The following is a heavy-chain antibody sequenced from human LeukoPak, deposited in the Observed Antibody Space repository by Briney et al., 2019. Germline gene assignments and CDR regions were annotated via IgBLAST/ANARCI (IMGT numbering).Heavy chain of an antibody. CDR1: GGSISSDSFY. D-gene: IGHD3/OR15-3a*01. V-gene: IGHV4-39*01. J-gene: IGHJ5*02. Sequence: SETLSLTCTVSGGSISSDSFYWGWIRQPPGKGLEWIGSIYYSGSTYYNPSLKSRVTISVDTSKNQFSLKLNSVAAADTAVYYCARQRLDLWDPEFAPWGQGTLVTVSS. CDR3: ARQRLDLWDPEFAP. CDR2: IYYSGST.